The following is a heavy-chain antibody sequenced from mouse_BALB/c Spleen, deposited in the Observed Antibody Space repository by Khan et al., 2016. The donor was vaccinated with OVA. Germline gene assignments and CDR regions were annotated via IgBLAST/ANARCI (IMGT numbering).Heavy chain of an antibody. V-gene: IGHV1-20*02. CDR3: ARIDRSDFDY. CDR2: INPHIGET. D-gene: IGHD1-1*01. CDR1: GYSFTGYF. J-gene: IGHJ2*01. Sequence: XQLQQSGPELVKPGASVKISCKASGYSFTGYFMNWVMQSHGKSLEWIGRINPHIGETFYNQKFKGKATLTVDESSSTAHKERRSLASEDSAVYYCARIDRSDFDYWGQGTTLTVSS.